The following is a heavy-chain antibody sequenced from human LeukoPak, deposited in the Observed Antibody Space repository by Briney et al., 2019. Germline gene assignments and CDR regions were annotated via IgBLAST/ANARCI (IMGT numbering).Heavy chain of an antibody. CDR2: IYYTGST. CDR3: ARFSQYYDSPTHYLDY. CDR1: GGSINNYY. J-gene: IGHJ4*02. D-gene: IGHD2/OR15-2a*01. Sequence: ETLSLTCTVSGGSINNYYWSWVRQPPGAGLEWLAYIYYTGSTNYNPSLKTRLTISVDTSKNQFSLRLNPVTAADTAVYYCARFSQYYDSPTHYLDYWGQGILVTVSS. V-gene: IGHV4-59*08.